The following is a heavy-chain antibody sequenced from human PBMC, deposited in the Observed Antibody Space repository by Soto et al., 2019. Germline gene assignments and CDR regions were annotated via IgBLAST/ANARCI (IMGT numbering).Heavy chain of an antibody. CDR2: IIPIFGTA. CDR3: ARGKFIAYYYYYGMDV. V-gene: IGHV1-69*13. D-gene: IGHD3-16*02. J-gene: IGHJ6*02. CDR1: GGTFSSYA. Sequence: SVKVSCKASGGTFSSYAISWVRQAPGQGLEWMGGIIPIFGTANYAQKFQGRVTITADESTSTAYMELSSLRSEDTAVYYCARGKFIAYYYYYGMDVWGQGTTVTVSS.